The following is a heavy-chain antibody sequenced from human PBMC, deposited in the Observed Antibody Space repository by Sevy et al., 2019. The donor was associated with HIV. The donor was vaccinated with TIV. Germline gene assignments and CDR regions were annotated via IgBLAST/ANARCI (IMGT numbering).Heavy chain of an antibody. CDR1: GYTLSQVS. CDR2: FDPEDGET. Sequence: ASVKVSCKVSGYTLSQVSMHWVRQVPGKGLEWMGSFDPEDGETIYAQKFQGRLTMTEDTSTDIAYMELSSLKSEDTAVFYCAITKDYYDSSGCPFDYWGQGTLVTVSS. V-gene: IGHV1-24*01. D-gene: IGHD3-22*01. CDR3: AITKDYYDSSGCPFDY. J-gene: IGHJ4*02.